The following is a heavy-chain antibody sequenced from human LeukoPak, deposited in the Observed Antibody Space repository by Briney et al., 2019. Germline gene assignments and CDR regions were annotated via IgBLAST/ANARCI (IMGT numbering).Heavy chain of an antibody. CDR2: ISTSSSYI. V-gene: IGHV3-21*01. Sequence: GGSLRLSCAASGFTFSSYGMHWVRQAPGKGLEWVSSISTSSSYIYYADSVKGRFTISRDNAKNSLYLQMNSLRAEDTAVYYCLGGLEYSVLRYFDWFPGNPQRIDIWGQGTMVTVSS. CDR1: GFTFSSYG. J-gene: IGHJ3*02. D-gene: IGHD3-9*01. CDR3: LGGLEYSVLRYFDWFPGNPQRIDI.